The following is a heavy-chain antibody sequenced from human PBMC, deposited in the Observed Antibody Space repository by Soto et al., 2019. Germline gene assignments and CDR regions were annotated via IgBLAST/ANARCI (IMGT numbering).Heavy chain of an antibody. CDR2: ISYDGINK. V-gene: IGHV3-30*03. Sequence: QVQLVESGGGVVQPGRSLGLSCAASGFTFNTYGMHWVRQAPGKGLEWVAAISYDGINKYYVDSVKGRFTIPRDNSKNTLYVQMNSLRAEDTAWYYCARRPQPTRGIHWYFDLWGRGILVTVSS. CDR1: GFTFNTYG. J-gene: IGHJ2*01. D-gene: IGHD1-26*01. CDR3: ARRPQPTRGIHWYFDL.